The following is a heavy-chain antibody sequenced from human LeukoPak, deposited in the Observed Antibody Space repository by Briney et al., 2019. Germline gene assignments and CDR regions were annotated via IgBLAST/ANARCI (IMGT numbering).Heavy chain of an antibody. CDR1: GFTFGDYA. Sequence: PGRSLRLSCTASGFTFGDYAMSWVRQAPGKGLEWVGFIRSKAYGGITEYAASVKGRFTISRDDSKSIAYLQMNSLKTEDTAVYYCTRGGSSSWYNRLGNWFDPWGQGTLVTVSS. V-gene: IGHV3-49*04. J-gene: IGHJ5*02. D-gene: IGHD6-13*01. CDR2: IRSKAYGGIT. CDR3: TRGGSSSWYNRLGNWFDP.